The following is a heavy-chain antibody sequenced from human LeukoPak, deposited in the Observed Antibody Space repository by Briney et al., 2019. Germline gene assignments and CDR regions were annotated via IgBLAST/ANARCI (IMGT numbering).Heavy chain of an antibody. CDR1: GFTFSSYS. V-gene: IGHV3-48*04. D-gene: IGHD3-10*01. CDR3: AGASGGERY. Sequence: GSLRLSCAASGFTFSSYSMNWVRQAPGKGLEWVSYISSSSSTIYYADSVKGRFTISRDNAKNSLYLQMNNLRAEDTAVYYCAGASGGERYWGQGTLVTVSS. CDR2: ISSSSSTI. J-gene: IGHJ4*02.